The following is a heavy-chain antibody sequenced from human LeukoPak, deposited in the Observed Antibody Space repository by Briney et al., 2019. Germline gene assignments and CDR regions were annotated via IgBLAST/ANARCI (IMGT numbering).Heavy chain of an antibody. V-gene: IGHV3-74*01. D-gene: IGHD3-3*01. Sequence: GGSLRLSCAVSGFDFSSNWMHWVRHVPGQGLVWVSRIKGDGISTNYADSVKGRFTISRDIAKNTLYLQMNSLRAEDTGVYYCAKDHYWSIDYWGRGTLVTVSS. CDR2: IKGDGIST. CDR3: AKDHYWSIDY. CDR1: GFDFSSNW. J-gene: IGHJ4*02.